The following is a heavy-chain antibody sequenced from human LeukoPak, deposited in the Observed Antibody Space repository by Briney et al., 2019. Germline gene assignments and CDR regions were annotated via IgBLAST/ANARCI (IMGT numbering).Heavy chain of an antibody. CDR3: AKGYSNSWYADFDY. J-gene: IGHJ4*02. D-gene: IGHD6-13*01. CDR2: INWNGGSL. CDR1: GFKFDDYA. V-gene: IGHV3-9*01. Sequence: GGSLRLSCAASGFKFDDYAINWVRQAPGKGLEWVSGINWNGGSLGYADSVRGRFTISRDNAKNSLYLHMNNLRGEDTALYYCAKGYSNSWYADFDYWGQGTVVTVSS.